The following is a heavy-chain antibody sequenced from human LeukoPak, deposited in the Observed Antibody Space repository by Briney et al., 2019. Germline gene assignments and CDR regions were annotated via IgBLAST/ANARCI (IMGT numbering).Heavy chain of an antibody. D-gene: IGHD4-17*01. CDR1: GFTFSSYS. CDR3: ARRVTTGWYFDL. CDR2: ISSSSSYI. J-gene: IGHJ2*01. Sequence: GGSLRLSCAASGFTFSSYSMNWVRQAPGKGREWVSSISSSSSYIYYADSVKGRFTISRDNNKNSLYLQMNSLRAEDTAVYYCARRVTTGWYFDLWDRGTLVTVSS. V-gene: IGHV3-21*01.